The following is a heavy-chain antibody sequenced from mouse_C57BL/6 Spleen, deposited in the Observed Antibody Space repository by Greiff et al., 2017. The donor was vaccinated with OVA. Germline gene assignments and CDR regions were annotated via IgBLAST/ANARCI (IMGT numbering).Heavy chain of an antibody. D-gene: IGHD2-14*01. CDR3: TSGYEYWFAY. Sequence: QVQLQQSGTELVKPGASVKISCKASGYAFSSSWMHWVKQRPGQGLEWIGRIYPGDGDTNYNEKFKGKAKLTADKSSSTAYMELSSLTTEDSAVYYCTSGYEYWFAYWGQGTLVTVSA. CDR2: IYPGDGDT. J-gene: IGHJ3*01. CDR1: GYAFSSSW. V-gene: IGHV1-82*01.